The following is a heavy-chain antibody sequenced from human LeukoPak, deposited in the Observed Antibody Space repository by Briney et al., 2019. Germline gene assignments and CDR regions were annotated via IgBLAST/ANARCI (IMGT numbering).Heavy chain of an antibody. D-gene: IGHD1-14*01. V-gene: IGHV4-4*07. CDR3: AREITWHMDV. CDR2: ITGSGST. Sequence: SETLSLTCSVSGDSINIYYWFWVRQPAGKGLEWIGRITGSGSTNYNPSLKSRVTMSVDTSKNQFSLKLGSVTAADTAVYYCAREITWHMDVWGKGTTVTVSS. CDR1: GDSINIYY. J-gene: IGHJ6*03.